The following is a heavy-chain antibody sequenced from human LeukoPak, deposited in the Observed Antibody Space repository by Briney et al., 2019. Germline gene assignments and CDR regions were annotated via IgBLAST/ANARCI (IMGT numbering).Heavy chain of an antibody. V-gene: IGHV1-8*02. D-gene: IGHD3-22*01. J-gene: IGHJ3*02. CDR1: GYTFTGYH. Sequence: ASVKVSCKASGYTFTGYHMHWVRQATGQGLEWMGWMNPNSGITGYAQKFRGRVTMTRNTSISTAYMELSSLRSEDTAVYYCAKDRDSSGYYDDAFDIWGQGTMVTVSS. CDR3: AKDRDSSGYYDDAFDI. CDR2: MNPNSGIT.